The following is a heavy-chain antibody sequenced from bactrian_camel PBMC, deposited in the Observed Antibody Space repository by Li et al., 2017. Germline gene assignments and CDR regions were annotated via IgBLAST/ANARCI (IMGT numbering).Heavy chain of an antibody. Sequence: VQLVESGGGLVQPGGSLRLSCAASGFTFRDFAMSWVRQAPGKELEWVSTISNSGRYTSYADSVKGRFTISRDNPKKTLYLQLTSLSTEDTAMYYCAKRGPQSSSAVTDRGQGTQVTVS. D-gene: IGHD6*01. J-gene: IGHJ4*01. CDR1: GFTFRDFA. CDR2: ISNSGRYT. V-gene: IGHV3S42*01.